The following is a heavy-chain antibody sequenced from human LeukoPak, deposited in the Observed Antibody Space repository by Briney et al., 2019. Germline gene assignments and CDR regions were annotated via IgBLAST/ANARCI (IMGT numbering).Heavy chain of an antibody. V-gene: IGHV3-48*02. J-gene: IGHJ5*02. CDR1: GFSVTNNY. D-gene: IGHD6-19*01. Sequence: GGSLRLSCAASGFSVTNNYMDWVRQAPGKGLEWVSYISSSSSTIYYADSVKGRFTISRDNAKNSLYLQMNSLRDEDTAVYYCASRSSGWYNDRNWFDPWGQGTLVTVSS. CDR3: ASRSSGWYNDRNWFDP. CDR2: ISSSSSTI.